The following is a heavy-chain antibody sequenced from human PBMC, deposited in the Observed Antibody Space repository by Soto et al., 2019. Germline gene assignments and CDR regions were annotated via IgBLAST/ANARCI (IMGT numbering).Heavy chain of an antibody. CDR2: IIPLFGTT. J-gene: IGHJ6*02. CDR3: AAELGFGKLSVV. Sequence: QVQAVQSGVEVRRPGSSVKVSCKASGDTFKNCVISWVRQAPGQGLEWMGGIIPLFGTTDFAQRFQGRLTITTDESTTTAYMELSRLRSEDTATYYCAAELGFGKLSVVWCQGTTVIVSS. CDR1: GDTFKNCV. D-gene: IGHD3-10*01. V-gene: IGHV1-69*01.